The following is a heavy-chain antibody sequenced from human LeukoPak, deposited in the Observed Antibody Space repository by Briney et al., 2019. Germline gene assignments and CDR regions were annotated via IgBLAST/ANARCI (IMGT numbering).Heavy chain of an antibody. V-gene: IGHV4-59*12. J-gene: IGHJ4*02. CDR2: IYYSGST. D-gene: IGHD4-23*01. CDR3: ARLGPGNSEVDY. CDR1: GGSIISYY. Sequence: SETLSLTCTVSGGSIISYYWSWIRQPPGKGLEWIGYIYYSGSTNYNPSLKSRVTISVDTSKNQFSLKLSSVTAADTAVYYCARLGPGNSEVDYWGQGTLVTVSS.